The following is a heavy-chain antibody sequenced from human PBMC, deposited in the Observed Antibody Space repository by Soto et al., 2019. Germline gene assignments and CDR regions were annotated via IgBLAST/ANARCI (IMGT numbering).Heavy chain of an antibody. CDR2: ISAYNGNT. CDR1: GYTFTSYG. CDR3: TSWAERPSGELFALLDY. J-gene: IGHJ4*02. Sequence: ASVKVSCKASGYTFTSYGISWVRQAPGQGLEWMGWISAYNGNTNYAQKLQGRVTMTTDTSTSTAYMELRSLRSEDTAVYYCTSWAERPSGELFALLDYWGQGPLVTVS. V-gene: IGHV1-18*01. D-gene: IGHD1-1*01.